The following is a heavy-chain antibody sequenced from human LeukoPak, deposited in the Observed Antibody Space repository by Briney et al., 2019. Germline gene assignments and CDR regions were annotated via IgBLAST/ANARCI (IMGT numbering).Heavy chain of an antibody. CDR3: ARGPPLFLP. Sequence: PGRSLRLSCAASGFTFSSYAMHWVRQAPGKGLEWVAVISYDGSNKYYADSVKGRFTISRDNSKNTLYLQMNTLRAEDTAVYYCARGPPLFLPWGQGTMVTVSS. D-gene: IGHD3-22*01. V-gene: IGHV3-30-3*01. CDR2: ISYDGSNK. CDR1: GFTFSSYA. J-gene: IGHJ3*01.